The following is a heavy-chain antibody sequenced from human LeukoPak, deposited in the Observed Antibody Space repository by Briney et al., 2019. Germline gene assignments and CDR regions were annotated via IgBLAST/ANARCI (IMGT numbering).Heavy chain of an antibody. CDR3: AREGGGYCSSTSCYLVDY. CDR1: GFTFSSYA. D-gene: IGHD2-2*01. Sequence: GGSLRLSCAASGFTFSSYAMSWVRQAPGKGLEWVSAINDSGGSTYYADSVKGRFTISRDNAKNSLYLEMNSLRAEDTAVYYCAREGGGYCSSTSCYLVDYWGQGTLVTVSS. CDR2: INDSGGST. V-gene: IGHV3-23*01. J-gene: IGHJ4*02.